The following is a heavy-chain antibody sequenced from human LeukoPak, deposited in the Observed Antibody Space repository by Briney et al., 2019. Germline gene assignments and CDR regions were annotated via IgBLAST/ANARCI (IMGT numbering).Heavy chain of an antibody. CDR2: IKKDGSQK. J-gene: IGHJ4*02. V-gene: IGHV3-7*03. D-gene: IGHD3-3*01. Sequence: GGSLRLSCAASGFMFSSFWMSWVRQAPGKGLEWVANIKKDGSQKYYVDSVEGRFTISRDNAKNSLYLQMDSLRADDTAVYYCTRVFGGYDVSDYWGQGTVVTVSS. CDR1: GFMFSSFW. CDR3: TRVFGGYDVSDY.